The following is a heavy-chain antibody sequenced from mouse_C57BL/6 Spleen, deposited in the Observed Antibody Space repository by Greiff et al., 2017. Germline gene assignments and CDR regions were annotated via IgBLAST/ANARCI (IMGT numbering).Heavy chain of an antibody. J-gene: IGHJ3*01. CDR3: ARSQTAPWFAY. CDR1: GYTFTSYW. V-gene: IGHV1-64*01. CDR2: IHPNSGST. D-gene: IGHD3-2*01. Sequence: QVQLQQPGAELVKPGASVKLSCKASGYTFTSYWMHWVKQRPGQGLEWIGMIHPNSGSTNYNEKFKSKATLTVDKSSSTAYMQLSSLTSEDSAVYYCARSQTAPWFAYGGQGTLVTVSA.